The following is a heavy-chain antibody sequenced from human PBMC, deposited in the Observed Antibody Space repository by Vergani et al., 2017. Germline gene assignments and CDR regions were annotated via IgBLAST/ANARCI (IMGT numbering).Heavy chain of an antibody. J-gene: IGHJ6*02. CDR3: ARDSLDGMDV. CDR1: GYTFTSYG. V-gene: IGHV1-18*01. CDR2: ISAYNGNT. Sequence: QVQLVQSGAEVKKPGASVKVSCKASGYTFTSYGISWVRQAPGQGLEWMGWISAYNGNTNYAQKLQGRVTISVDTSKNQFSLKLSSGTAADTAVYYCARDSLDGMDVWGQGTTVTVSS.